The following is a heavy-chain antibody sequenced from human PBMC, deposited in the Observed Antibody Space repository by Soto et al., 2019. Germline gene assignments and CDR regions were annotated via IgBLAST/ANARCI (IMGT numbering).Heavy chain of an antibody. J-gene: IGHJ4*02. CDR2: INAGNGKT. Sequence: QVQLVQSGAEVKKPGASVKVSCKASGYTFTSYAMHWVRQAPGQRPEWMGWINAGNGKTKYSEKFQGRVTITRDTSASTAYMELSSLRSEDTAVYNCARGRWTQTTADYYLDFWGPGTLVTVSS. CDR1: GYTFTSYA. D-gene: IGHD1-1*01. V-gene: IGHV1-3*01. CDR3: ARGRWTQTTADYYLDF.